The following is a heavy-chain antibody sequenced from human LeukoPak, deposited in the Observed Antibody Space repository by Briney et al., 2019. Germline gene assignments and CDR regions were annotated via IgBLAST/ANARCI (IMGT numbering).Heavy chain of an antibody. CDR3: ARVAVVVPAALRPHYDY. CDR2: IYYSGST. J-gene: IGHJ4*02. Sequence: SETLSLTCTVSGGSISSYYWSWIRQPPGKGLEWIGYIYYSGSTNYNPSLKSRVTISVDTSKNQFSLKLSSVTAADTAVYYCARVAVVVPAALRPHYDYWGRGTLVTVSS. V-gene: IGHV4-59*01. CDR1: GGSISSYY. D-gene: IGHD2-2*01.